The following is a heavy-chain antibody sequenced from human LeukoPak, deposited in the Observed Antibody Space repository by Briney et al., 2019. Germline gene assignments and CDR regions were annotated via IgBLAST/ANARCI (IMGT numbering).Heavy chain of an antibody. Sequence: ASVKVSCKVSGYTLTELSMHWVRQAPGQGLEWMGWINPNSGGTNYAQKFQGWVTMTRDTSISTAYMELSRLRSDDTAVYYCARDLSYYGSGSYFEIDYWGQGTLVTVSS. CDR2: INPNSGGT. V-gene: IGHV1-2*04. J-gene: IGHJ4*02. CDR3: ARDLSYYGSGSYFEIDY. CDR1: GYTLTELS. D-gene: IGHD3-10*01.